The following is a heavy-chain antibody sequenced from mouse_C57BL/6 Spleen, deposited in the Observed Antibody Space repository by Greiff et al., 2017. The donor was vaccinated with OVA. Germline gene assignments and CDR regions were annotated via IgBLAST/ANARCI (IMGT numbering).Heavy chain of an antibody. CDR1: GYTFTSYW. Sequence: QQSCKASGYTFTSYWMHWAKQRPIQGLEWIGNIDPSDSENHYNQKFKDKATLTVDKSSSTAYMQPSSLTSEDAAVDYCARGCGTNYAMDYWGQGTTVTVSS. CDR2: IDPSDSEN. D-gene: IGHD4-1*01. CDR3: ARGCGTNYAMDY. V-gene: IGHV1-52*01. J-gene: IGHJ4*01.